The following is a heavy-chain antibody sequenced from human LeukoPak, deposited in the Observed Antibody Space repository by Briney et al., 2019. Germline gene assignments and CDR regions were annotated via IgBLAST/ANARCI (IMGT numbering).Heavy chain of an antibody. CDR3: ARDFHWACDY. CDR2: ISHDGNTG. V-gene: IGHV3-30-3*01. Sequence: GGSLRLSCAASKFIFSAYNMHWVRQVPGKGLEWLAIISHDGNTGHYADSVKGRFTISRDNSKDTVDLQMNSLRADDTAVYYCARDFHWACDYWGQGSLVTVSS. J-gene: IGHJ4*02. CDR1: KFIFSAYN. D-gene: IGHD2/OR15-2a*01.